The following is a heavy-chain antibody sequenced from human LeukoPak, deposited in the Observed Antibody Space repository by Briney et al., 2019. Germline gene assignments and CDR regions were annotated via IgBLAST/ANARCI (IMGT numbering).Heavy chain of an antibody. CDR2: INSDGSRI. CDR3: ARDADYGDWGGIDP. Sequence: GGSLRLSCAASGFTFSRYWMHWVRQAPGKGLVWVSRINSDGSRISYADSVKGRFTISRDNAKNTLYLQMNSLRAEDTAVYYCARDADYGDWGGIDPWGQGTLSPSPQ. D-gene: IGHD4-17*01. V-gene: IGHV3-74*01. CDR1: GFTFSRYW. J-gene: IGHJ5*02.